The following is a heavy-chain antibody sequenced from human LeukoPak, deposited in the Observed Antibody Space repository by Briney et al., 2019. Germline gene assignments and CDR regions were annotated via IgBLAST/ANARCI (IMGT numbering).Heavy chain of an antibody. CDR1: GYTFTSYD. Sequence: ASVKVSCEASGYTFTSYDINWVRQAPGKGLEGIGGFDPEDGETINAQKFQGRVTMTEDTSTDTAYMELSSLRSEDTAVYYCATGYSGSYYQYFDYWGQGTLVTVSS. CDR2: FDPEDGET. V-gene: IGHV1-24*01. CDR3: ATGYSGSYYQYFDY. D-gene: IGHD1-26*01. J-gene: IGHJ4*02.